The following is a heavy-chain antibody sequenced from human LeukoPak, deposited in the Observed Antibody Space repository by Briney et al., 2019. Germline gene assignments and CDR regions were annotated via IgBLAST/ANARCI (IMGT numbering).Heavy chain of an antibody. J-gene: IGHJ4*02. CDR2: VCHDGSNK. CDR3: ARELFGSGSCPDY. D-gene: IGHD3-10*01. Sequence: PGRSLRLSCTAPGFTFSSYAIHWIRHAPGKGLEWVALVCHDGSNKYYADSVKGRFTIYRDNSKNTVYLQMNSLRAEDTAVYYCARELFGSGSCPDYWGQGTLVTVSS. V-gene: IGHV3-33*01. CDR1: GFTFSSYA.